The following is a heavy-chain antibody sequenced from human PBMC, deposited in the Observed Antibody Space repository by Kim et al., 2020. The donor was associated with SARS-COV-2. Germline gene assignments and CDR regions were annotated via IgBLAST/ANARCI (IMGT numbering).Heavy chain of an antibody. CDR2: IKPDGSEE. CDR3: GRNGGMDV. CDR1: GFTFRNYL. V-gene: IGHV3-7*03. Sequence: GGSLRLSCAASGFTFRNYLMTWVRQAPGKGLEWVANIKPDGSEENYVDSVKGRFTISRDDAKDSLYLQLNSLTADDTAVYYCGRNGGMDVWVQGTTVTVSS. J-gene: IGHJ6*02.